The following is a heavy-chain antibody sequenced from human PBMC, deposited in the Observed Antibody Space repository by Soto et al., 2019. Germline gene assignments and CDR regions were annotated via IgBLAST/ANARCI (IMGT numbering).Heavy chain of an antibody. V-gene: IGHV1-69*01. J-gene: IGHJ4*02. Sequence: QVQLVQSGAEVKKPGSSVKVSCKASGGTFSSYAISWVRQAPGQGLEWMGGIIPIFGTANYAQKFQGRVTITADESTSTAYMELSSLRSEDTAVHYCAREPAARPRRPYYFDYWGQGTLVTVSS. CDR1: GGTFSSYA. CDR2: IIPIFGTA. D-gene: IGHD6-6*01. CDR3: AREPAARPRRPYYFDY.